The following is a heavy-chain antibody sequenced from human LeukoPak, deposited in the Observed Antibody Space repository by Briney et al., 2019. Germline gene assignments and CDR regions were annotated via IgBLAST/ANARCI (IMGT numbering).Heavy chain of an antibody. V-gene: IGHV3-66*01. CDR1: GFIVSSNY. CDR3: TRVRIEVAGWVPFDY. J-gene: IGHJ4*02. CDR2: IYSGGNT. D-gene: IGHD6-19*01. Sequence: PGGSLRLSCAASGFIVSSNYMSWVRQAPGKELEWFSIIYSGGNTYYADSVKGRFTISRDISKNTVSLQMNSLRAEDTAVYYCTRVRIEVAGWVPFDYWGQGTLVSVSS.